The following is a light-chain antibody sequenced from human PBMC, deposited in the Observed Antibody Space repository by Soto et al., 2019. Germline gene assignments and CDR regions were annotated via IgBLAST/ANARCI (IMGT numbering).Light chain of an antibody. Sequence: DIQMTQSPSTLSASVGDRVTITCRASQSVSTWLAWYQQKPGKAPNLLIYDASSLESGVPSRFSGSGSGTEFTLTISSLQPDDFATYYCQQYNSYSEWTFGQGTKVEIK. CDR2: DAS. CDR3: QQYNSYSEWT. V-gene: IGKV1-5*01. CDR1: QSVSTW. J-gene: IGKJ1*01.